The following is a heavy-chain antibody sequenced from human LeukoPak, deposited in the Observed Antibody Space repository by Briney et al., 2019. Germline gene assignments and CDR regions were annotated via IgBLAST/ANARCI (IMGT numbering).Heavy chain of an antibody. CDR2: ISGSGGST. Sequence: GGSLRLSCAASGFTFSSYEMNWVRQAPGKGLEWVSAISGSGGSTYSADSVKGRFTISRDNSKNTLYLQMNSLRAEDTAVYYCAKASAMIVVVSKHFDYWGQGTLVTVSS. CDR3: AKASAMIVVVSKHFDY. D-gene: IGHD3-22*01. V-gene: IGHV3-23*01. CDR1: GFTFSSYE. J-gene: IGHJ4*02.